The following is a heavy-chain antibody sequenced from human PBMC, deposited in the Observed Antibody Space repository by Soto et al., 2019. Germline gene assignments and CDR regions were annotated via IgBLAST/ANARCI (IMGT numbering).Heavy chain of an antibody. V-gene: IGHV1-18*01. CDR2: ISPNSEKT. J-gene: IGHJ3*02. CDR3: TRVGGNDAFDI. Sequence: APVKVSWKASGYSFSNFGISWVRQAPGEGLEWMGWISPNSEKTKIAQRFQGRVTMTTDISTSTSYLELRGLTSGDTAVYYCTRVGGNDAFDIWG. CDR1: GYSFSNFG.